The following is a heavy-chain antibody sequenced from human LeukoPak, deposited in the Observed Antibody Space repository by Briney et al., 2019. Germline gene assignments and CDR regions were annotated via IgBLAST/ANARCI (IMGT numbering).Heavy chain of an antibody. D-gene: IGHD6-13*01. J-gene: IGHJ4*02. CDR3: AKRGVSSWYLDY. V-gene: IGHV3-23*01. CDR1: GFTFSSYG. Sequence: GGSLRLSCAASGFTFSSYGMSWVRQAPGQGLEWVSAISGSGGSTYYADSVKGRFTISRDNSKNTLYLQMNSLRAEDTAVYYCAKRGVSSWYLDYWGQGTLVTVSS. CDR2: ISGSGGST.